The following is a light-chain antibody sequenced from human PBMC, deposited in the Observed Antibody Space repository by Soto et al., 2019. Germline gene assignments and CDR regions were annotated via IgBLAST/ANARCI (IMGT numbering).Light chain of an antibody. V-gene: IGKV1-5*01. CDR2: DAS. J-gene: IGKJ2*01. CDR3: KQYNSYSYT. CDR1: QSISSW. Sequence: DIQLTQSPSFLSASIGDRVTITCRASQSISSWLAWYQQKPGKAPKVLIYDASSLESGVPSRFSGSGSGTEFTLTISSLQPDDFATYYCKQYNSYSYTFGQGTKVDIK.